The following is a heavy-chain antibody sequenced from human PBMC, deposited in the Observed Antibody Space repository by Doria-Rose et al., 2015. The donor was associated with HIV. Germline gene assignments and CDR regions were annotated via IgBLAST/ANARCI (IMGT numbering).Heavy chain of an antibody. CDR1: GVSLSSPGMG. J-gene: IGHJ4*02. CDR3: ARIKSSRWYHKYYFDF. Sequence: QVTLKESGPVLVKPTETLTLTCTVSGVSLSSPGMGVSWIRQPPGKALEWLANIFSDDERSYKTSLKSRLTISRGTSKSQAVLTMTDTDPVDTATYYCARIKSSRWYHKYYFDFWGQGTLVIVSA. D-gene: IGHD6-13*01. V-gene: IGHV2-26*01. CDR2: IFSDDER.